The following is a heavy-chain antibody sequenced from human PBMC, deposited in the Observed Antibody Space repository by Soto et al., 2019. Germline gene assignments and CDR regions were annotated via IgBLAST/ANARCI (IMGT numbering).Heavy chain of an antibody. Sequence: SETLSLTCAVSGGSISSGGYSWSWIRQPPGKGLEYIGYIYHSGSTYYNPSLKSRVTISVDRSKNQFSLKLSSVTAADTAVYYRARVPDYWGQGTLVTVSS. CDR2: IYHSGST. CDR1: GGSISSGGYS. J-gene: IGHJ4*02. CDR3: ARVPDY. V-gene: IGHV4-30-2*01.